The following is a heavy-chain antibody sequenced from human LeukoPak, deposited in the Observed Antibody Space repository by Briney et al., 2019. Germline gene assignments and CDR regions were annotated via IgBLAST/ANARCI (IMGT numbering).Heavy chain of an antibody. CDR1: GFTFSSYW. V-gene: IGHV3-7*01. CDR2: IKQVECEK. J-gene: IGHJ4*02. Sequence: GGSLSLSCAASGFTFSSYWMSWVGQAPGKGREWVAYIKQVECEKYYVDSVKGRCTISTDKDKNSLYLQMISLRAEDTYVYSCASDRAIFGVVIGPDYWGQGTLVTVSS. CDR3: ASDRAIFGVVIGPDY. D-gene: IGHD3-3*01.